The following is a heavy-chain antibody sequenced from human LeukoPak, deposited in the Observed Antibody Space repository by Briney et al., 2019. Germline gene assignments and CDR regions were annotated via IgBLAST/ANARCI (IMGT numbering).Heavy chain of an antibody. D-gene: IGHD1-26*01. CDR1: GFTFSDYY. V-gene: IGHV3-72*01. J-gene: IGHJ4*02. CDR3: VRTKFGELRLFDY. Sequence: GGSLRLSCAACGFTFSDYYMHWVRQAPGRGRECVGRVRKKTNSYTTEYAASVKGRFTISRDDSKNSLYLQMNSLKTEDTAVYYCVRTKFGELRLFDYWGQGTLVTVSS. CDR2: VRKKTNSYTT.